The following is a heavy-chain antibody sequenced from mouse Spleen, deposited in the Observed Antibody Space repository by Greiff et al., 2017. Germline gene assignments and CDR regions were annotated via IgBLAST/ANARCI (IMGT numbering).Heavy chain of an antibody. CDR2: IDPSDSYT. D-gene: IGHD2-3*01. CDR1: GYTFTSYW. CDR3: ARGTTMGYFDY. Sequence: QVQLQQPGAELVMPGASVKLSCKASGYTFTSYWMHWVKQRPGQGLEWIGEIDPSDSYTNYNQKFKGKATLTVDKSSSTAYMQLSSLTSEDSAVYYCARGTTMGYFDYWGQGTTLTVSS. J-gene: IGHJ2*01. V-gene: IGHV1-69*01.